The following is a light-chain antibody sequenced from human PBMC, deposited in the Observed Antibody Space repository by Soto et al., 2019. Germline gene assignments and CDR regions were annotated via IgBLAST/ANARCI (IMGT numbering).Light chain of an antibody. Sequence: EIVMTQSPATLSVSPGERATLSCRASQCVVTNLAWYQQKPGQAPRLLIYGASTRATGVPVRFSGSGSGTEFTLIISSLKSDDFAIYYCQQYNNWLSITFGQGTRLEIK. J-gene: IGKJ5*01. CDR1: QCVVTN. CDR2: GAS. V-gene: IGKV3-15*01. CDR3: QQYNNWLSIT.